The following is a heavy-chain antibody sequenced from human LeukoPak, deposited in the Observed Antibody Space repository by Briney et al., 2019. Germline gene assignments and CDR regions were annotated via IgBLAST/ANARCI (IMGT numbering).Heavy chain of an antibody. CDR3: ARGVRCSGGSCYHDFDY. J-gene: IGHJ4*02. D-gene: IGHD2-15*01. CDR1: GGSFSGYY. Sequence: PSETLSLTCAVYGGSFSGYYWSWIRQPPGKGLEWIGEINHSGRTNYNPSLKSRVTISVDTSKNQFSLKLSSVTAADTAVYYCARGVRCSGGSCYHDFDYWGQGTLVTVSS. CDR2: INHSGRT. V-gene: IGHV4-34*01.